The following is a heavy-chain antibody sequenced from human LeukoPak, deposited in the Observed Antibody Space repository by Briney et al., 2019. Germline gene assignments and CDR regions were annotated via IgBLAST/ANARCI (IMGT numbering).Heavy chain of an antibody. J-gene: IGHJ4*02. V-gene: IGHV3-23*01. CDR2: ISSGGGYT. CDR1: GFTFSSYA. D-gene: IGHD3-10*01. Sequence: GGSLRLSCAASGFTFSSYAISWVRQAPGKGLEWVSGISSGGGYTYYVDSVKGRFTTSRDNSKNTLRLQMNSLRAEDTAIYYCAKSPGVLQARRFDYWGQGTLVTVSS. CDR3: AKSPGVLQARRFDY.